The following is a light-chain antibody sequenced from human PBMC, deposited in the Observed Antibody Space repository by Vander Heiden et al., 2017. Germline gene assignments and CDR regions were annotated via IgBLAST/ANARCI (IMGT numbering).Light chain of an antibody. J-gene: IGLJ1*01. CDR2: DVN. CDR1: RSDVGAYDY. V-gene: IGLV2-11*01. CDR3: CSYAGSYTFV. Sequence: QSALTHPHSMSRSPGHSVTISCAGTRSDVGAYDYVSWYQQHPGRAPILIIFDVNKRPSGVPNRFSGSKSGSTASLTISGLQAEDEADYYCCSYAGSYTFVFGIGTRVTVL.